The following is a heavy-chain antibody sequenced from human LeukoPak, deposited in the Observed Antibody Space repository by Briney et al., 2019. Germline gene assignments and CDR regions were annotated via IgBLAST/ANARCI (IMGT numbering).Heavy chain of an antibody. V-gene: IGHV3-23*01. CDR2: ISASGDTT. D-gene: IGHD3-16*01. J-gene: IGHJ4*02. CDR1: GFTFSNYA. CDR3: AKARLVFGVRGDAGDY. Sequence: GGSLRLSCAASGFTFSNYAMNWVRQAPGKGLEWVSIISASGDTTYYADSVKGRFTISRDNSQNTMYLQMNSLRVEDTAVYHCAKARLVFGVRGDAGDYWGQGTLVTVSS.